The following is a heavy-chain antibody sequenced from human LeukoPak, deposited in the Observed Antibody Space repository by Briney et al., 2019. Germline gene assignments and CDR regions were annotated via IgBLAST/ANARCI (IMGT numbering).Heavy chain of an antibody. CDR2: IYYSGST. D-gene: IGHD3-10*01. J-gene: IGHJ4*02. CDR3: ARANYYGSGCWDY. CDR1: GGSISSSSYY. V-gene: IGHV4-39*07. Sequence: SETLSLTCTVSGGSISSSSYYWGWIRQPPGKGLEWIGSIYYSGSTYYNPSLKSRVTISVDKSKNQFSLKLSSVTAADTAVYYCARANYYGSGCWDYWGQGTLVTVSS.